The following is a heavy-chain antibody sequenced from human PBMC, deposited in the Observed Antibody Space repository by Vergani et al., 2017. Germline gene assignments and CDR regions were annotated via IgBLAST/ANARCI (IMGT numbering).Heavy chain of an antibody. CDR2: INSSGGST. CDR1: GYTFTSYY. V-gene: IGHV1-46*01. Sequence: QVQLVQSGAEVKKPGASVKVSCQASGYTFTSYYIHLVRQAPGQGLEWMGIINSSGGSTNYAQKFQGRVTMTRDTSTRTVFMELSSLRSEDTAVYYCARGCGSTSCYKRGEDWFDPWGQGALVTVSS. CDR3: ARGCGSTSCYKRGEDWFDP. D-gene: IGHD2-2*02. J-gene: IGHJ5*02.